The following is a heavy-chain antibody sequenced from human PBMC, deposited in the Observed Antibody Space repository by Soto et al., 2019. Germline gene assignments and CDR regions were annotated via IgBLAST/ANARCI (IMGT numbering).Heavy chain of an antibody. J-gene: IGHJ3*02. CDR3: SRLVVGAIQSSAFDI. V-gene: IGHV1-18*04. Sequence: ASVKVSCKASGYTFTSYGISWVRQAPGQGLEWMGWISAYNGNTNSAQKLQGRVTMTTDTSTSTAYMELRSLRSDDTAVYYCSRLVVGAIQSSAFDIRSQRPMVTLAS. CDR2: ISAYNGNT. D-gene: IGHD1-26*01. CDR1: GYTFTSYG.